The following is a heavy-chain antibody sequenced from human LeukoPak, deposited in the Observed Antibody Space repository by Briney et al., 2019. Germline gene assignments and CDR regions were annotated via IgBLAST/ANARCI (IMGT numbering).Heavy chain of an antibody. CDR1: GFTFSSYG. CDR2: ISYDGSNK. Sequence: GGSLRLSCAASGFTFSSYGMHWVRQAPGKGLEWVAVISYDGSNKYYADSVKGRFTISRDNSKNTLYLQMNSLRAEDTAVYYCARQVSPYDILTGYYNHPYYFDYWGQGTLVTVSS. V-gene: IGHV3-30*03. J-gene: IGHJ4*02. D-gene: IGHD3-9*01. CDR3: ARQVSPYDILTGYYNHPYYFDY.